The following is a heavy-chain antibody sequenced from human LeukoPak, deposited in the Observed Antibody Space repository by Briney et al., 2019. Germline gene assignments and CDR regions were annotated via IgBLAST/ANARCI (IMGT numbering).Heavy chain of an antibody. D-gene: IGHD2-2*01. CDR3: ARGSTRPNWFDP. Sequence: PSETLSLTCAVYGGSFSGYYWSWIRQPPGKGLEWIGEINHSGSTNYNPSLKSRVTISVDTPKNQFSLKLSSVTAADTAVYYCARGSTRPNWFDPWGQGTLVTVSS. CDR2: INHSGST. V-gene: IGHV4-34*01. CDR1: GGSFSGYY. J-gene: IGHJ5*02.